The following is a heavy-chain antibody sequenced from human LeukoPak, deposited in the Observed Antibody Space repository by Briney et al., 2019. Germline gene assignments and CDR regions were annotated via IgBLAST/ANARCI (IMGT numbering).Heavy chain of an antibody. Sequence: ASVKVSCKASGGTFSSYAISWVRQAPGQGLEWMGWINPNSGNTNYAQKLQGRVTMTTDTSTSTAYMELRSLRSDDTAVYYCARRAYSSSWYLSAPWFDPWGQGTLVTVSS. CDR1: GGTFSSYA. CDR3: ARRAYSSSWYLSAPWFDP. J-gene: IGHJ5*02. V-gene: IGHV1-18*01. D-gene: IGHD6-13*01. CDR2: INPNSGNT.